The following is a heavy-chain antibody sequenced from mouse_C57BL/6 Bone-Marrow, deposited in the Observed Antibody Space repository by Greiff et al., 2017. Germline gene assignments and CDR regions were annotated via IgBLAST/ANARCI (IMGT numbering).Heavy chain of an antibody. CDR1: GFTFSDAW. D-gene: IGHD1-1*01. V-gene: IGHV6-6*01. J-gene: IGHJ2*01. Sequence: EVKVEESGGGLVQPGGSMKLSCAASGFTFSDAWMDWVRQSPEKGLEWVAEIRNKANNHATYYAESVKGRFTISRDDSKSSVYLQMNSLRAEDTGIYYCTRHSTTVVASFDYWGQGTTLTVSS. CDR2: IRNKANNHAT. CDR3: TRHSTTVVASFDY.